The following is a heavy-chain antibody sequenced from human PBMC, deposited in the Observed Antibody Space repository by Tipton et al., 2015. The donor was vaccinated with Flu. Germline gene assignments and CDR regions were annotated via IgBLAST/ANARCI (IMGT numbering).Heavy chain of an antibody. V-gene: IGHV4-4*02. CDR1: GGSISSSNW. D-gene: IGHD5-12*01. CDR3: AREDFLGYERYSDY. Sequence: TLSLTCAVSGGSISSSNWWSWVRQPPGKGLEWIGEIYHSGSTNYNPSLKSRVTISVDKSKNQFSLKLSSVAAADTAVYYCAREDFLGYERYSDYWGQGTLVTVSS. J-gene: IGHJ4*02. CDR2: IYHSGST.